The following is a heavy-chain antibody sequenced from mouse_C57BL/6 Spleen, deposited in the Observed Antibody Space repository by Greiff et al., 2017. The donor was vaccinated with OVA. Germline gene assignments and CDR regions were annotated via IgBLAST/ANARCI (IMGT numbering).Heavy chain of an antibody. V-gene: IGHV2-2*01. CDR3: ARGSYYAMDY. CDR1: GFSLTSYG. J-gene: IGHJ4*01. CDR2: IWSGGGT. Sequence: VQLQQSGPGLVQPSQSLSITCTVSGFSLTSYGVHWVRQSPGKGLEWLGVIWSGGGTDYNAAFISRLSISKDNSKSQVFFKMNSLQADDTAIYYCARGSYYAMDYWGQGTSVTVSS.